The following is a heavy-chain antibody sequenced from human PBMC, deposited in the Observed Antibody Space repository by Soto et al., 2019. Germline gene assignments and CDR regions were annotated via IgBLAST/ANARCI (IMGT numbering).Heavy chain of an antibody. V-gene: IGHV1-18*01. CDR2: INGYNGNT. Sequence: QVQLVQSGAEVKKPGASVKVSCKTSGYTFSTYGISWVRQAPGQRLEWMGWINGYNGNTNYAPKLQGRITMTTDTSTTTAYMELRSLRSDDTAMYYCARMGDVPYYYYGMDVWGQGTTVTVSS. CDR1: GYTFSTYG. D-gene: IGHD3-16*01. CDR3: ARMGDVPYYYYGMDV. J-gene: IGHJ6*02.